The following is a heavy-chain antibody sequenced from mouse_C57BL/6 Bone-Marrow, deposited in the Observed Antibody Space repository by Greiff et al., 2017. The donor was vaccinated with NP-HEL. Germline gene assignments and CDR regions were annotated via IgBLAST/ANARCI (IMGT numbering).Heavy chain of an antibody. Sequence: QVQLQQSGAELARPGASVKMSCKASGYTFTSYTMHRVKQRPGQGLEWIGYINPSSGYTKYNQKFKDKATLTADKSSSTAYMQLSSLTSEDSAVYYCARYAGSYYFDYWGQGTTLTVSS. CDR2: INPSSGYT. V-gene: IGHV1-4*01. J-gene: IGHJ2*01. CDR1: GYTFTSYT. D-gene: IGHD6-5*01. CDR3: ARYAGSYYFDY.